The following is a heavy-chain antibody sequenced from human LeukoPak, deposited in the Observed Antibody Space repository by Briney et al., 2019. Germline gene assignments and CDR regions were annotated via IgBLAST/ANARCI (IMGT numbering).Heavy chain of an antibody. CDR2: IRYDGSNK. CDR1: GFTFSTYG. CDR3: AAPGVPAATYYFDY. D-gene: IGHD2-2*01. J-gene: IGHJ4*02. Sequence: GGSLRLSCAASGFTFSTYGMHWVRQAPGKGPEWVAFIRYDGSNKYYADSVKGRFTISRDNSKNTVYLQMNSLRAEDTAVYYCAAPGVPAATYYFDYWGQGTLVTVSS. V-gene: IGHV3-30*02.